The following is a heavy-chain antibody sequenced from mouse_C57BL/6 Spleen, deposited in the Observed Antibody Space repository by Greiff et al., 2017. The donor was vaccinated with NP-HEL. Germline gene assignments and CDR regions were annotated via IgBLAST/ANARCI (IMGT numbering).Heavy chain of an antibody. Sequence: EVQLQQSGAELVRPGASVKLSCTASGFNIKDYYMHWVKQRPEQGLEWIGRIDPEDGDTEYAPKFQGKATMTADTSSNTAYLQLSSLTSEDTAVYYCTTIVATVVEDAMDYWGQGTSVTVSS. CDR3: TTIVATVVEDAMDY. CDR1: GFNIKDYY. J-gene: IGHJ4*01. V-gene: IGHV14-1*01. D-gene: IGHD1-1*01. CDR2: IDPEDGDT.